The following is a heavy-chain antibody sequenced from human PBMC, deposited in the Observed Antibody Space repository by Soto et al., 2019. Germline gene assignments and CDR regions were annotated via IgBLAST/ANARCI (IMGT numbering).Heavy chain of an antibody. CDR2: IIPIFGTA. D-gene: IGHD3-10*01. V-gene: IGHV1-69*12. CDR1: GGTFSSYA. CDR3: ASSPRELGPSYFDY. J-gene: IGHJ4*02. Sequence: QVQLVQSGAEVKKPGSSVKVSCKASGGTFSSYAISWVRQAPGQGLEWMGGIIPIFGTANYAQKFQGRVTITADEATSTAYMELSSLRSEDTAVYYGASSPRELGPSYFDYWGQGTLVTVSS.